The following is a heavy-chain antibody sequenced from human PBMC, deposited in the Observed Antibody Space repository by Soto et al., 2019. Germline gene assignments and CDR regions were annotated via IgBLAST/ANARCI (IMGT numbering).Heavy chain of an antibody. CDR2: VYNTGST. CDR3: ARAPYYDILTGSPIXGGXXFDY. Sequence: QVQLQESXXXXXKXXEXLSXTXDVSGGSITSAGYYWSWIRQHPAKGLEWIGYVYNTGSTYYNPSLKSRLSISGDTSKNQFSLKLSSVTAADTAVYYCARAPYYDILTGSPIXGGXXFDYWGQGALVTVSS. CDR1: GGSITSAGYY. D-gene: IGHD3-9*01. V-gene: IGHV4-31*11. J-gene: IGHJ4*02.